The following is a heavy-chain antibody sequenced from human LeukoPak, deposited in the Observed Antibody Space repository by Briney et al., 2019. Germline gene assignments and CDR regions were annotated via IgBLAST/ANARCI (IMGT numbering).Heavy chain of an antibody. D-gene: IGHD1-26*01. CDR2: INPNSGGT. J-gene: IGHJ4*02. CDR1: GYTFTGYY. Sequence: ASVKVSCKASGYTFTGYYMHWVRQAPGQGLEWMGWINPNSGGTNYAQKFQDRVTMTRDTSISTAYMELSRLRSDDTAVYYCARPVVGATSPFDYWGQGTLVTVSS. V-gene: IGHV1-2*02. CDR3: ARPVVGATSPFDY.